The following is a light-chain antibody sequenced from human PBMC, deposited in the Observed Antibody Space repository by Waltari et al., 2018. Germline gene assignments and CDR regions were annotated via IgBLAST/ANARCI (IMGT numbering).Light chain of an antibody. J-gene: IGKJ1*01. CDR1: QSISSY. V-gene: IGKV1-39*01. CDR2: AAS. CDR3: QQSYSTPT. Sequence: IQMTQSPSSLSASVGDRVTITCQASQSISSYLNWYQQKPGKAPKLLIYAASSLQSGVPSRFSGSGSGTDFTLTISSLQPEDFATYYCQQSYSTPTFGQGTKVEIK.